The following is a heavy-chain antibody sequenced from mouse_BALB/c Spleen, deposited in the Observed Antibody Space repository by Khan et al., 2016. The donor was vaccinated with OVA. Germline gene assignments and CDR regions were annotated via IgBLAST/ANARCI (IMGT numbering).Heavy chain of an antibody. D-gene: IGHD1-2*01. Sequence: EVQLQESGPELVKPGASVKISCKASGYTFPDYNMDWVRQSLGESLEWIGYIFPNTGDTGYNQKFKTKATLTVDSSSSTAYMELRSLTSEDSAVYFCARSGYGSFGYWGQGTLVTVSA. CDR2: IFPNTGDT. V-gene: IGHV1S29*02. J-gene: IGHJ3*01. CDR3: ARSGYGSFGY. CDR1: GYTFPDYN.